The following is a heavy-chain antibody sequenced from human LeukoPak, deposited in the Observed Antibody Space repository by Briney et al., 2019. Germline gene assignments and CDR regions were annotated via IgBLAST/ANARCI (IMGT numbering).Heavy chain of an antibody. Sequence: GGSLRLSCAASGFSFRAYTMNWVRQAPGKGLEWVAVISYEGGTQHYADSVKGRFIISRDNPRNTLYLQMNILRTEDTAVYYCAKEGTPQVSTWYDLWGQGTQVIVSS. CDR1: GFSFRAYT. CDR2: ISYEGGTQ. CDR3: AKEGTPQVSTWYDL. D-gene: IGHD3-10*01. J-gene: IGHJ5*02. V-gene: IGHV3-30*04.